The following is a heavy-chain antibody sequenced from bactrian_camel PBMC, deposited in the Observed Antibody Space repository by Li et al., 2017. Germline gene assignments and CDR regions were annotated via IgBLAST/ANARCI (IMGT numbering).Heavy chain of an antibody. J-gene: IGHJ4*01. CDR1: KYRYTSYC. V-gene: IGHV3S1*01. D-gene: IGHD4*01. Sequence: QLVESGGGSVQAGGSLRLSCAASKYRYTSYCMAWFRQAPGNEREGVAAIYIGGDSTYYADSVKDRFTISHDNAKNTLYLHMNSLKLEDTAMYYCALDICDADYSEYATTTGEGTQVTVS. CDR2: IYIGGDST.